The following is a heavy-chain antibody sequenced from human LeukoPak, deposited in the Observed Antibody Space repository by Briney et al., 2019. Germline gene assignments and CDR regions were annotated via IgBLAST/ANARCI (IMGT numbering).Heavy chain of an antibody. CDR3: AREVFCTTISCYPDYFDH. Sequence: SETLSLTCTVSGGSISSSSYYWGWIRQPPGRGLEWIGSIYHSGTTYYSPSLKSRVTISVDTSKNQFSLKLSSVTAADTAVYYCAREVFCTTISCYPDYFDHWGQGTQVTVSS. V-gene: IGHV4-39*07. D-gene: IGHD2-2*01. CDR1: GGSISSSSYY. J-gene: IGHJ4*02. CDR2: IYHSGTT.